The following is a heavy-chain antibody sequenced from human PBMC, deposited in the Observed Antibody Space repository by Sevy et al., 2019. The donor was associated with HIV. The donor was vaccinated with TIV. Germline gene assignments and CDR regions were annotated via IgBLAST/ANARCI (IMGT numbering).Heavy chain of an antibody. D-gene: IGHD3-16*01. Sequence: ASVKVSCKVSGYTLTELSMHWVRQAPGKGLEWMGGFDPEDGETIYSQKFQGRVTMTKDTSTDTAYMELSSLRSEDTAVYYCATVLGGIVEYWGQGTLVTVSS. J-gene: IGHJ4*02. V-gene: IGHV1-24*01. CDR2: FDPEDGET. CDR3: ATVLGGIVEY. CDR1: GYTLTELS.